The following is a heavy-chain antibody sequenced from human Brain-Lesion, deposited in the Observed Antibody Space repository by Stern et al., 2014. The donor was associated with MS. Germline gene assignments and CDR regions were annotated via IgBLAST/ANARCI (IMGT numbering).Heavy chain of an antibody. D-gene: IGHD6-13*01. J-gene: IGHJ4*02. CDR1: GGSISRSNW. CDR2: SDHSGST. Sequence: QLQLQESGPGLVKPSGTLSLTCAVSGGSISRSNWWSWVRQSPGKGLEWIGESDHSGSTIYNPSLKSRVTVSVDKSKKRFSLNLRSVPAADTAVYFCARFPASRPHVFDSWGQGTLVTVSS. V-gene: IGHV4-4*02. CDR3: ARFPASRPHVFDS.